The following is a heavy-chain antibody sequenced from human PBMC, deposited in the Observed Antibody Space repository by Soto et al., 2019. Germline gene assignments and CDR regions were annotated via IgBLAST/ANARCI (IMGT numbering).Heavy chain of an antibody. J-gene: IGHJ6*04. D-gene: IGHD3-10*01. CDR1: GGSISSSNW. CDR3: ARDYGKNYYYGMDV. Sequence: SETLSLTCAVSGGSISSSNWCSWVRQPPGKGLEWIGEIYHSGSTNYNPSLKSRVTISVDKSKNQFSLKLSSVTAADTAVYYCARDYGKNYYYGMDVWGKGTTVTVSS. CDR2: IYHSGST. V-gene: IGHV4-4*02.